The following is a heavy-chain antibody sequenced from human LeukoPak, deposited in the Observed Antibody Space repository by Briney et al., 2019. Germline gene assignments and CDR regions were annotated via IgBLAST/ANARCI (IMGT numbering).Heavy chain of an antibody. Sequence: SETLSLTCTVSGGSISSYYWSWIRQPSGKGLEWIGYIYYSGSTNYNPSLKSRVTISVDTSKNQFSLKLSSVTAADTAVHYCARGGLTYYYYGMDVWGQGTTVTVSS. CDR2: IYYSGST. D-gene: IGHD1-26*01. J-gene: IGHJ6*02. CDR1: GGSISSYY. V-gene: IGHV4-59*01. CDR3: ARGGLTYYYYGMDV.